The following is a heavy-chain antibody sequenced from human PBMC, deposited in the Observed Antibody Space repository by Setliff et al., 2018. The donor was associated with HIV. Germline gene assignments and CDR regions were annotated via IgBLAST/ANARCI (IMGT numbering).Heavy chain of an antibody. J-gene: IGHJ4*02. CDR3: ARGHYSSSSG. V-gene: IGHV3-7*01. CDR1: GLIVSSFW. CDR2: INEDGSER. Sequence: GSLRLSCAASGLIVSSFWMNWVRQAPGKGLEWLANINEDGSERNCVDSVKGRFTISKDNAKNSLYLQMNSLRAEDTAVYYCARGHYSSSSGWGQGALVTVS. D-gene: IGHD6-6*01.